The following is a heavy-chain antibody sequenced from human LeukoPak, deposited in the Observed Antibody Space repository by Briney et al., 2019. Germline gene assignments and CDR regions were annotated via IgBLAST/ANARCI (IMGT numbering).Heavy chain of an antibody. CDR1: GLTFSSYA. Sequence: GGSLRLSCAASGLTFSSYAMSWVHQAPGKGLEWVSAISGSGGSTYYADSVKGRFTISRDNSKNTLYLQMNSLRAEDTAVYYCAKGKLGYCSGGSCSFDYWGQGTLVTVSS. CDR2: ISGSGGST. CDR3: AKGKLGYCSGGSCSFDY. D-gene: IGHD2-15*01. J-gene: IGHJ4*02. V-gene: IGHV3-23*01.